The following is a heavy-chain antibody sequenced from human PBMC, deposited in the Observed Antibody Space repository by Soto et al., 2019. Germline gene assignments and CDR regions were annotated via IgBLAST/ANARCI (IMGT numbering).Heavy chain of an antibody. J-gene: IGHJ2*01. CDR1: GGSLSGSNW. V-gene: IGHV4-4*02. D-gene: IGHD6-6*01. Sequence: SETLSLTCAVSGGSLSGSNWWSWVRQPPGKGLEWIGEIHHGGTTNYNLSLASRVTLSVDNSKNEFSLKLTYLTAADTAVYYCARQSILRFFDLWGRGTLVNVSS. CDR2: IHHGGTT. CDR3: ARQSILRFFDL.